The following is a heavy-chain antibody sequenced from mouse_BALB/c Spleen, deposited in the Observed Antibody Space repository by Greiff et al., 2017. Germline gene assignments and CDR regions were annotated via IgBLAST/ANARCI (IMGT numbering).Heavy chain of an antibody. CDR1: GYSITSDYA. D-gene: IGHD2-1*01. V-gene: IGHV3-2*02. CDR2: ISYSGST. CDR3: ARRGYGNPYYYAMDY. Sequence: EVQLQESGPGLVKPSQSLSLTCTVTGYSITSDYAWNWIRQFPGNKLEWMGYISYSGSTSYNPSLKSRISITRDTSKNQFFLQLNSVTTEDTATYYCARRGYGNPYYYAMDYWGQGTSVTVSS. J-gene: IGHJ4*01.